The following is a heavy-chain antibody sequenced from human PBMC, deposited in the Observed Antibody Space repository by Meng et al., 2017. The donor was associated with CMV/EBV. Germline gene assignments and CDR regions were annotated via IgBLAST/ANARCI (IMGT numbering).Heavy chain of an antibody. D-gene: IGHD4/OR15-4a*01. J-gene: IGHJ4*02. Sequence: GGSLRLSCTASGFNFADYVMSWVRQAPGKGLEWVGFIRSKAYGGTTEYAASVKGRFTISRDDSKSIAYLQMNSLRAEDTALYYCAKDGAPTRAFDYWGQGTLVTVSS. CDR3: AKDGAPTRAFDY. CDR1: GFNFADYV. CDR2: IRSKAYGGTT. V-gene: IGHV3-49*04.